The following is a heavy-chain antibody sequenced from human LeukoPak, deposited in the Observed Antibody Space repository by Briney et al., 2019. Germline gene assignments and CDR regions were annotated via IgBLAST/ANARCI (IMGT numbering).Heavy chain of an antibody. V-gene: IGHV3-33*01. D-gene: IGHD6-19*01. J-gene: IGHJ4*02. Sequence: PGRSLRLSCAASGFTFSSYGMHWVRQAPGKGLEWVAVIWYDGSNKYYADSVKGRFTISRDNSKNTLYLQMSSLRAEDTAVYYCARDWEVAGTTYYFNYWGQGTLVTVSS. CDR2: IWYDGSNK. CDR3: ARDWEVAGTTYYFNY. CDR1: GFTFSSYG.